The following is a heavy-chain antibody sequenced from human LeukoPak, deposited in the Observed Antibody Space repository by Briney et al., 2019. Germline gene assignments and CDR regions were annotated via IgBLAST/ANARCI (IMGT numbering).Heavy chain of an antibody. CDR3: AREGYTSGWSVHWYFDL. CDR1: GGTFSRYA. D-gene: IGHD6-19*01. V-gene: IGHV1-69*17. Sequence: SVKVSCKASGGTFSRYAISWVRQAPGQGLEWMGGIIPMFGIANYAQKFQGRVTLTRDTSTSTVYMELSSLTSEDTAVYYCAREGYTSGWSVHWYFDLWGRGTLVTVSS. J-gene: IGHJ2*01. CDR2: IIPMFGIA.